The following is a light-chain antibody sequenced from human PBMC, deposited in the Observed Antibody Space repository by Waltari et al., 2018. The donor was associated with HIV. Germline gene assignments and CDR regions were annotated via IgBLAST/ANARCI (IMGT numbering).Light chain of an antibody. CDR1: SRDVGAYHY. CDR2: EVS. V-gene: IGLV2-14*01. Sequence: QSALTQPASVSGSPGQSITISCTGTSRDVGAYHYVSWYQQPPGTAPKLMIFEVSTRPSGISDRFSGSKSGNTASLTISGLQAEDEADYYCSSLTTTNTLIFGGGTKVTVL. CDR3: SSLTTTNTLI. J-gene: IGLJ2*01.